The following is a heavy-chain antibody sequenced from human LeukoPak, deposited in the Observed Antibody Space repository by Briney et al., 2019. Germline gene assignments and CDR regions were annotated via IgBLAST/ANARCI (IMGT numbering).Heavy chain of an antibody. CDR1: GYIFTAYY. Sequence: ASVKVSCKASGYIFTAYYMHWVRQAPGQGLEWMGWINPNSGGTNYAQKFQGRITMTRDTSISTVYMELSRLTSDDTAVYYCARGRHCSGGSCYLDYWGQGTLVTVS. V-gene: IGHV1-2*02. J-gene: IGHJ4*02. CDR2: INPNSGGT. D-gene: IGHD2-15*01. CDR3: ARGRHCSGGSCYLDY.